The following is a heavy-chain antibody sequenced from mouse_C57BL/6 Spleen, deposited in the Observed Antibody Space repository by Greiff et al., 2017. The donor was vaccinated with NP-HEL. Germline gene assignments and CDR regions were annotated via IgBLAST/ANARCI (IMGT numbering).Heavy chain of an antibody. Sequence: EVKLMESGAELVRPGASVKLSCTASGFNIKDDYMHWVKQRPEQGLEWIGWIDPENGDTEYASKFQGTATITADTSSNTAYLQLSSLTSEDTAVYYCIFQLGRDAMDYWGQGTSVTVSS. V-gene: IGHV14-4*01. CDR3: IFQLGRDAMDY. J-gene: IGHJ4*01. CDR1: GFNIKDDY. D-gene: IGHD4-1*02. CDR2: IDPENGDT.